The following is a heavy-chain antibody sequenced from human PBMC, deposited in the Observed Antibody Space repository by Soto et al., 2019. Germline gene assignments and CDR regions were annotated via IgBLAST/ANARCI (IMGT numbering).Heavy chain of an antibody. D-gene: IGHD2-15*01. CDR1: GGSISSGGYY. J-gene: IGHJ3*02. CDR3: ARVPPKDIVVVVAAALDAFDI. V-gene: IGHV4-31*03. CDR2: IYYSGST. Sequence: QVQLQESGPGLVKPSQTLSLTCTVSGGSISSGGYYWSWIRQHPGKGLEWIGYIYYSGSTYYNLSLKRRVTISVDTSKNQFSLKLSSVTAADTAVYYCARVPPKDIVVVVAAALDAFDIWGQGTMVTVSS.